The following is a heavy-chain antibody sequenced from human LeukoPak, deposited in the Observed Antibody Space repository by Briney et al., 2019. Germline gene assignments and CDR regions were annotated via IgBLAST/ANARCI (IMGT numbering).Heavy chain of an antibody. CDR1: GFPFSSHW. CDR3: AKALWFGELPSDY. V-gene: IGHV3-7*01. J-gene: IGHJ4*02. Sequence: PGGSLRLSCEASGFPFSSHWMTWVRQAPGKGPEWVANIKEDGSKVFYVDSVKGRFHISRDNSKNTLYLQMNSLRAEDTAVYYCAKALWFGELPSDYWGQGTLVTVSS. D-gene: IGHD3-10*01. CDR2: IKEDGSKV.